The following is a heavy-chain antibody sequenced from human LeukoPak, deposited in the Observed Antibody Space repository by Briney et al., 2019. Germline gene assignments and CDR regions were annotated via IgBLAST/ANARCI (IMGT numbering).Heavy chain of an antibody. Sequence: PSETLSLTCAVSGGSISSGGYSWSWIRQPPGKGLEWIGYIYHSGSTYYNPSLKSRVTISVDRSKNQFSLKLSSVTAADTAVYYCARGKVVAATHLDYWGQGTLVTVSS. J-gene: IGHJ4*02. CDR1: GGSISSGGYS. CDR3: ARGKVVAATHLDY. CDR2: IYHSGST. V-gene: IGHV4-30-2*01. D-gene: IGHD2-15*01.